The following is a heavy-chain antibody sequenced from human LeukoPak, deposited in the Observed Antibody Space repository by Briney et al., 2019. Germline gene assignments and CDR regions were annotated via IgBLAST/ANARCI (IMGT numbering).Heavy chain of an antibody. CDR1: GFTFSSYW. CDR2: INNDGSTT. V-gene: IGHV3-74*01. Sequence: GGSLRLSCAASGFTFSSYWMHWVRQAPGKGLVWVSRINNDGSTTSYADYADSVKGRFTISRDNAKNTLYLQMNSLRAEDTAMYYCVKDYGKYQILERATFDFWGQGTLISVSS. D-gene: IGHD5-24*01. J-gene: IGHJ4*02. CDR3: VKDYGKYQILERATFDF.